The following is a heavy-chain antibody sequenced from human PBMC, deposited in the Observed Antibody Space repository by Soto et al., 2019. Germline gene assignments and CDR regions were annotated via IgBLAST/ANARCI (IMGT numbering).Heavy chain of an antibody. V-gene: IGHV3-30*18. Sequence: QVQLVESGGGVVQPGRSLRLSCAASGFTFSSYGMHWVRQAPGKGLEWVAVISYDGSNKYYADSVKGRFTISRDNSKNTLYLQMNSLRAEDTAVYYCANPRRYGDSDGFDYWGQGTLVTVSS. D-gene: IGHD4-17*01. CDR3: ANPRRYGDSDGFDY. CDR2: ISYDGSNK. CDR1: GFTFSSYG. J-gene: IGHJ4*02.